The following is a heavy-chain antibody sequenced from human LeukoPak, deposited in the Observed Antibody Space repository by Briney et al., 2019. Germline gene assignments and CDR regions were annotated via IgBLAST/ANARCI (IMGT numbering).Heavy chain of an antibody. D-gene: IGHD5-18*01. CDR1: GFTFSSYA. V-gene: IGHV3-30-3*01. Sequence: GRSLRLSCAASGFTFSSYAMHWVRQAPGKGLEWVAVISYDGSNKYYADSVKGRFTISGDNSKNTLYLQMNSLRAEDTAVYYCARDSVDTAMVTSDYWGQGTLVTVSS. CDR2: ISYDGSNK. J-gene: IGHJ4*02. CDR3: ARDSVDTAMVTSDY.